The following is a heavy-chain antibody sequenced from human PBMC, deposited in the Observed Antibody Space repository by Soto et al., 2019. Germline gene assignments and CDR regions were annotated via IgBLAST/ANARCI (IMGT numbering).Heavy chain of an antibody. CDR1: GDSISTYY. Sequence: PSETLSLTCTVSGDSISTYYGTWIRQSPGKGPEWIGYVHHSGTTNYNPSLASRVTMSLDTSKNQFSLTLNAVTAADTAVYYCAPRPPGGGYLGVFDYWSQGTLVPVSS. CDR3: APRPPGGGYLGVFDY. J-gene: IGHJ4*02. D-gene: IGHD3-16*02. V-gene: IGHV4-59*01. CDR2: VHHSGTT.